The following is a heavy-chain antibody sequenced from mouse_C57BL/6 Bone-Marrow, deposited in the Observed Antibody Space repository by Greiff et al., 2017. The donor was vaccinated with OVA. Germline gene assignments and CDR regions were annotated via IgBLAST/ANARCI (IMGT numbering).Heavy chain of an antibody. CDR2: INPGSGGT. CDR1: GYAFTNYL. CDR3: ARSPLYYGYATWFAY. J-gene: IGHJ3*01. D-gene: IGHD2-2*01. Sequence: QVQLQQSGAELVRPGTSVKVSCKASGYAFTNYLIEWVKQRPGQGLEWIGVINPGSGGTNYNEKFKGKATLTADKSSSTAYMQLSSLTSEDSAVYFCARSPLYYGYATWFAYGGQGTLVIVSA. V-gene: IGHV1-54*01.